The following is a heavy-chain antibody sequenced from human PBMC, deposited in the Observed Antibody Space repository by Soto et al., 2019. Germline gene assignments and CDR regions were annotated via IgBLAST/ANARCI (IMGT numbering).Heavy chain of an antibody. Sequence: SETLSLTCTVSGGSISSGDYYWSWIRQPPGKGLEWIGYIYYSGSTYYNPSLKSRVTISVDTSKNQFSLKLSSVTAADTAVYYCARAGYVDTPMPLDDWGQGTLVTVSS. J-gene: IGHJ4*02. CDR2: IYYSGST. D-gene: IGHD5-18*01. V-gene: IGHV4-30-4*01. CDR1: GGSISSGDYY. CDR3: ARAGYVDTPMPLDD.